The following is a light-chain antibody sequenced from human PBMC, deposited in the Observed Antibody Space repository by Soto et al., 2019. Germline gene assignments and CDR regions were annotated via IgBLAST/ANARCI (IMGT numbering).Light chain of an antibody. J-gene: IGKJ2*01. CDR2: AAS. CDR3: QKYNSAPHT. CDR1: QGISNY. Sequence: DIQMXQXPXSLSASVGDRVTITCRASQGISNYLAWYQQKPGKVPKLLIYAASTLQSGVPSRFSGSGSGTDFTLTISSLQPEDVATYYCQKYNSAPHTFGQGTKLEIK. V-gene: IGKV1-27*01.